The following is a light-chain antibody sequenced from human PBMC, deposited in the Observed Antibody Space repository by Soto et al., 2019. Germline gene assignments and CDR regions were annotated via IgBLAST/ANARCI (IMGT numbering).Light chain of an antibody. CDR3: QQRHSYPIT. CDR1: QGISNY. V-gene: IGKV1-9*01. Sequence: DIQLTQSPSFLSASVGDRVTITCRASQGISNYLAWYHQKPGKAPKLLIHTASTLQSGVPSRFSGSGSGTEFTLTISSQQPEDFATYYCQQRHSYPITFGQGTRLETK. J-gene: IGKJ5*01. CDR2: TAS.